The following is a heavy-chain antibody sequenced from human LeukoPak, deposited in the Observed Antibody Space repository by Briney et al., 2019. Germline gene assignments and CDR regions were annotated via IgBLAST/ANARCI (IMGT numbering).Heavy chain of an antibody. CDR1: GFTFSSYG. J-gene: IGHJ5*02. V-gene: IGHV3-30*02. CDR3: AKRAGSAWSAGA. D-gene: IGHD3-10*01. CDR2: IRNDASNT. Sequence: AGGSLRLSCAASGFTFSSYGMHWVLQAPGKGLDWVAYIRNDASNTYYADSVKGRFSISRDNSKNTLYLQMNSLIPEDTAVYYCAKRAGSAWSAGAWGQGTLVTVSS.